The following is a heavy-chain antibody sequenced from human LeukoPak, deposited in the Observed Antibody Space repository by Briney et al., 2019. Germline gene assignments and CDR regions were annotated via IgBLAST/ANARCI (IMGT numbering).Heavy chain of an antibody. CDR3: ARGKDYYGSGSHFDY. CDR1: GFTFSSYA. V-gene: IGHV3-30*04. CDR2: ISYDGSNK. Sequence: PGRSLRLSCAASGFTFSSYAMPWVRQAPGKGLEWVAVISYDGSNKYYADSVKGRFTISRDNSKNTLYLQMNSLRAEDTAVYYCARGKDYYGSGSHFDYWGQGTLVTVSS. D-gene: IGHD3-10*01. J-gene: IGHJ4*02.